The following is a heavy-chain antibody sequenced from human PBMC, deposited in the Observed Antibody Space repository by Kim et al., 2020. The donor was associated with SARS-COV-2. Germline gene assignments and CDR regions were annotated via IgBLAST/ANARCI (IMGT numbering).Heavy chain of an antibody. J-gene: IGHJ4*02. D-gene: IGHD1-1*01. CDR3: ARGGGTDRY. V-gene: IGHV4-34*01. CDR2: GST. Sequence: GSTNYNPSLKSRVTISVDTSKNQFSLKLSSVTAADTAVYYCARGGGTDRYWGQGTLVTVSS.